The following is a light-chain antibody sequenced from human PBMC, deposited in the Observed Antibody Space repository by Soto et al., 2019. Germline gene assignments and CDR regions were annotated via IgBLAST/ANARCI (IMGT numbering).Light chain of an antibody. CDR3: GKWDSSLSDAVV. V-gene: IGLV1-51*01. J-gene: IGLJ2*01. Sequence: QSVLTQPPSVSAAPGQKVTISCSGTSSNIGRNYVAWYQQLPGTAPKLLIYDNDKRPSGIPDRFSGSKSGTSATLGITGLQTGDKADYYLGKWDSSLSDAVVFGEGTKVTVL. CDR1: SSNIGRNY. CDR2: DND.